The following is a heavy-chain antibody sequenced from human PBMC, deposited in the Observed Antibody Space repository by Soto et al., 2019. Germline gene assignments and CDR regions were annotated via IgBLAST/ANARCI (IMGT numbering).Heavy chain of an antibody. J-gene: IGHJ4*02. V-gene: IGHV3-23*01. Sequence: WGSLRLSCAASGFTFSSYAMSWVRHAPGKGLEWVSAISGSGGSTYYADSVKGRFTISRDNSKNTLYLQMNSLRAEDTAVYYCAKRYYEFWSGYYGLWGQGTLVTVSS. CDR3: AKRYYEFWSGYYGL. CDR1: GFTFSSYA. D-gene: IGHD3-3*01. CDR2: ISGSGGST.